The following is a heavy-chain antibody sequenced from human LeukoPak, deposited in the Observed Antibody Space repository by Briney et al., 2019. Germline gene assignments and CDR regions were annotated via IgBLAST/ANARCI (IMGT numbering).Heavy chain of an antibody. CDR3: ARGGLTIAESTTSWYLDY. V-gene: IGHV3-33*08. CDR2: TWYDGSNK. Sequence: GGSLRLSCAASGFASSGYEMNWVRQAQGKGLEWVALTWYDGSNKNYADSVKGRFTISRDNSKNTLYLQMNSLRGEDTGVYYCARGGLTIAESTTSWYLDYWGQGTLVTVSS. CDR1: GFASSGYE. D-gene: IGHD1-26*01. J-gene: IGHJ4*02.